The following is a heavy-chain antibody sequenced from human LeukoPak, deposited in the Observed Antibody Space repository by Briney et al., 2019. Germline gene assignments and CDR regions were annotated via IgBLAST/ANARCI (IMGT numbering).Heavy chain of an antibody. Sequence: GGSLRLSCAVSGFNLWCHRMRGLRQAPGKGLEWVANIKQDGSEKYYVDSVKGRFTISRDNAKNSLYLQMNSLRVEDTAVYYCANSGPLIESYQSHLASWGKGTLVTVSS. V-gene: IGHV3-7*01. CDR3: ANSGPLIESYQSHLAS. CDR1: GFNLWCHR. D-gene: IGHD1-26*01. CDR2: IKQDGSEK. J-gene: IGHJ4*02.